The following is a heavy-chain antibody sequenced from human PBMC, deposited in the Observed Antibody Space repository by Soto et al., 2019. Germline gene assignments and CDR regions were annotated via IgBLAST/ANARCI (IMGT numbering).Heavy chain of an antibody. J-gene: IGHJ4*02. CDR2: IWYDGGNT. CDR3: AKGTRVVPSH. V-gene: IGHV3-33*06. Sequence: PGESLKISCAASGFTFSGHGTHWVRQAPGKGLEWVAVIWYDGGNTYYGDSVKGRFTISRDNSRNTLYLEMNSLRAEDTAVYYCAKGTRVVPSHWGQGTLVTVSS. CDR1: GFTFSGHG. D-gene: IGHD3-3*01.